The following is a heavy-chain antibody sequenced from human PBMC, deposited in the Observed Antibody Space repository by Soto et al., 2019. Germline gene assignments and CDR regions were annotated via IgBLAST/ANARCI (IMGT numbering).Heavy chain of an antibody. D-gene: IGHD5-12*01. CDR3: ARVRVHKWHFDH. CDR1: GFIFSDYW. V-gene: IGHV3-74*01. CDR2: INSDGSTT. Sequence: VQLVESGGGLVQPGGSLRLSCAASGFIFSDYWMHWVRRAPGKGLVWVARINSDGSTTSYADSVKDRFTISRDNAKNTLYLQMNSLRAEDTAVYLCARVRVHKWHFDHWGQGTPVTVSS. J-gene: IGHJ4*02.